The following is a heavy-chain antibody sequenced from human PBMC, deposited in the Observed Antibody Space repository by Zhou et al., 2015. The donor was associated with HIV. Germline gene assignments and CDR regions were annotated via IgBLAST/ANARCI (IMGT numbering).Heavy chain of an antibody. CDR1: GYTFNNYG. J-gene: IGHJ4*02. CDR2: INNYKYNT. V-gene: IGHV1-18*01. Sequence: QVQLVQSGAEVKKPGASVKVSCRASGYTFNNYGISWVRQAPGQGLEWMGWINNYKYNTNYAQKFQGRITVTTDTSTRTVFMELRNLRSDDTAVYFCARDTKVVPTAVFAPFEYWGQGTLVTVSS. CDR3: ARDTKVVPTAVFAPFEY. D-gene: IGHD2-2*01.